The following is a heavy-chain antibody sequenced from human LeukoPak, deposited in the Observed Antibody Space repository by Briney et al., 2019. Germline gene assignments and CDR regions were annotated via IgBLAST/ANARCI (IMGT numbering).Heavy chain of an antibody. D-gene: IGHD3-16*01. CDR3: ARDASMINFDY. CDR2: ITTSTGKP. Sequence: ASVKVSCKASGYTFTSYAMNWLRQAPGQGLEWMGWITTSTGKPTYAQGFTGRFVFPLDTSVSTTYLHINSLKAEDTAVYYCARDASMINFDYWGQGSLVTVSS. J-gene: IGHJ4*02. CDR1: GYTFTSYA. V-gene: IGHV7-4-1*02.